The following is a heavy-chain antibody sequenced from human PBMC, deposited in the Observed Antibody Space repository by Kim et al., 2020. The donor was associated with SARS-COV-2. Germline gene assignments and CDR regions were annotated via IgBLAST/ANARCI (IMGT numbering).Heavy chain of an antibody. D-gene: IGHD2-15*01. V-gene: IGHV3-21*01. J-gene: IGHJ6*01. CDR3: ARVISCGGGTCHSDQYY. CDR2: ISISSSDI. CDR1: GFTFSSYN. Sequence: GGSLRLSCAASGFTFSSYNMNWVRQAPGKGLEWVSSISISSSDISYTDSVKGRFTIPRDNAKSSLHLQMNSLRAEDTALYYCARVISCGGGTCHSDQYY.